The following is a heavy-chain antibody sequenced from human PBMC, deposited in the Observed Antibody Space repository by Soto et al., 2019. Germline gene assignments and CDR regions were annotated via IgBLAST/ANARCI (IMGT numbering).Heavy chain of an antibody. Sequence: QVQLVQSGAEVKKPGASVKVSCKASGYTFTNYAFSWVRQAPGQGLVWMGWISAYNGNTNYPQKLQGRVTMTTDTSPSTAYMELRSLRSDDTAVYYCARDLAATGPFDCWGQGTLVTVSS. V-gene: IGHV1-18*01. CDR2: ISAYNGNT. J-gene: IGHJ4*02. CDR3: ARDLAATGPFDC. D-gene: IGHD6-13*01. CDR1: GYTFTNYA.